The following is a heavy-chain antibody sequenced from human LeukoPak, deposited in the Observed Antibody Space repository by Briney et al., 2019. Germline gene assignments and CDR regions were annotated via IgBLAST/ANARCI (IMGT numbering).Heavy chain of an antibody. CDR2: IYYSGSA. J-gene: IGHJ3*02. CDR3: AATVVNDAFDI. CDR1: GGSISSGGYY. D-gene: IGHD4-11*01. V-gene: IGHV4-31*03. Sequence: SETLSLTCTVSGGSISSGGYYWSWIRQHPGKGLEWIGYIYYSGSAYYNPSLESRVTISVDTSKNQFSLKLSSVTAADTAVYYCAATVVNDAFDIWGQGTMVTVSS.